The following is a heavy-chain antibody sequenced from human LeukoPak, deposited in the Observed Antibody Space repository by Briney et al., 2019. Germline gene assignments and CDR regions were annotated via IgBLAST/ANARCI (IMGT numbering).Heavy chain of an antibody. CDR2: INHSGST. CDR1: GGSFSGYY. D-gene: IGHD1-26*01. Sequence: PSETLSLTCAVYGGSFSGYYWSWIRQPPGKGLEWIGEINHSGSTNYNPSLKSRVTISVDTSKNQFSLKLSSVTAADTAVYYCARGAQVRELRPNYYYYYMDVWGKGNTVTVSS. J-gene: IGHJ6*03. CDR3: ARGAQVRELRPNYYYYYMDV. V-gene: IGHV4-34*01.